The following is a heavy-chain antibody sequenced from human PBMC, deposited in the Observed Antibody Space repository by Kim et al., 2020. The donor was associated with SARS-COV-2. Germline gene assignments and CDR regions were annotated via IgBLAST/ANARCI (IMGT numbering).Heavy chain of an antibody. D-gene: IGHD3-10*01. CDR3: AREDDGSGTAPGEYGMDV. V-gene: IGHV3-11*01. CDR2: ISSSGSTI. CDR1: GFTFSDYY. Sequence: GGSLRLSCAASGFTFSDYYMTWIRQAPGKGLEWVSYISSSGSTIYSADSVKGRFTISRDNAKNSLYLQMNSLRAEDTAVYYCAREDDGSGTAPGEYGMDVWGQGTTVTVSS. J-gene: IGHJ6*02.